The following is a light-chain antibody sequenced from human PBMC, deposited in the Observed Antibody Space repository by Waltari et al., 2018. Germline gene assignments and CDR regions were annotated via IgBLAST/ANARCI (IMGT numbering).Light chain of an antibody. V-gene: IGLV2-11*01. Sequence: QSALTQPRSVSGSPGQSVTVPCTGTSSAIGDYVCVSWYQHPPGKAPKLLFYDVSKRPSGVPDRFSASKSGNTASLTISGLQAEDEADYYCYSYAGSHEFGGGTKLTVL. J-gene: IGLJ2*01. CDR1: SSAIGDYVC. CDR3: YSYAGSHE. CDR2: DVS.